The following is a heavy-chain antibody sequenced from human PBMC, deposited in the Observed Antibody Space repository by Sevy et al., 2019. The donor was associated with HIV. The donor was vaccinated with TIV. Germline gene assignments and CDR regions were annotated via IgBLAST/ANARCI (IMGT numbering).Heavy chain of an antibody. CDR3: ARGFSVTASDSDSSPYHSSGAFGL. CDR1: GFPFSSHD. J-gene: IGHJ4*03. D-gene: IGHD3-22*01. CDR2: IGTTGDT. V-gene: IGHV3-13*01. Sequence: GGSLRLSCAASGFPFSSHDMHWVRQGTGRGLEWVSSIGTTGDTYQAGSVKGRFTISRDDAKNSLYLQMNSLRAGDTAVYYCARGFSVTASDSDSSPYHSSGAFGLWGQGTLVTVS.